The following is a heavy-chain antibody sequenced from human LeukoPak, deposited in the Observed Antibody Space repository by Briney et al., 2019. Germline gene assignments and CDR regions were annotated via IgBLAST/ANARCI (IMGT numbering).Heavy chain of an antibody. V-gene: IGHV3-21*04. J-gene: IGHJ4*02. Sequence: GGSLRLSCAASGFTFSSYTMNWVRQAPGKGLEWVSSISSSSSYIYYADSVKGRFTISRDNAKNSLYLQMNTLRAEDTAVYYCAKDQGYYYGSGSYYLQTFDYWGQGTLVTVSS. CDR3: AKDQGYYYGSGSYYLQTFDY. D-gene: IGHD3-10*01. CDR2: ISSSSSYI. CDR1: GFTFSSYT.